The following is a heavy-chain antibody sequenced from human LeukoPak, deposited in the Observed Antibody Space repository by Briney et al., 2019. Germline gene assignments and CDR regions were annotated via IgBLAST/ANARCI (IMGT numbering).Heavy chain of an antibody. J-gene: IGHJ4*02. CDR3: ARVRGGDKPFDY. V-gene: IGHV4-30-4*01. CDR2: IYYSGST. CDR1: GGSISSGDYY. D-gene: IGHD2-21*02. Sequence: SQTLSLTCTVSGGSISSGDYYWSWIRQPPGKGLEWIGYIYYSGSTYYNPPLKSRVTISVDTSKNQFSLKLSSVTAADTAVYYCARVRGGDKPFDYWGQGTLVTVSP.